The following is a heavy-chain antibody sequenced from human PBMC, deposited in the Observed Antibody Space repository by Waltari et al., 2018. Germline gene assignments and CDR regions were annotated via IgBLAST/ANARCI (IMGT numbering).Heavy chain of an antibody. Sequence: QLQLQESGPGLVKPSETLSLTCTVSGGSISTHYTWGWIRQPPGKGLEWMGNMQYRGSTFYNPSLKSRVTISLDTSKNQFSLRLSSVGAADTAVYFCGRIAFGDDGGYFQHWGQGTLVTVSS. CDR3: GRIAFGDDGGYFQH. CDR2: MQYRGST. CDR1: GGSISTHYT. V-gene: IGHV4-39*01. J-gene: IGHJ1*01. D-gene: IGHD4-17*01.